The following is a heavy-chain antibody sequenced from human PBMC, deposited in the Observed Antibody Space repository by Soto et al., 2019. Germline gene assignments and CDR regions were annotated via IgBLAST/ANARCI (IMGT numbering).Heavy chain of an antibody. CDR1: GGSISSYY. CDR2: IYYSGST. CDR3: ARHMTGYCSGGSCYGEWHFDY. J-gene: IGHJ4*02. D-gene: IGHD2-15*01. V-gene: IGHV4-59*08. Sequence: QVQLQESGPGLVKPSETLSLTCTVSGGSISSYYWGWIRQPPGKGLEWIGNIYYSGSTKYNPSLKSRVTISVDTSKNQFSLKLSSVTAADTAVYYCARHMTGYCSGGSCYGEWHFDYWGQGTLVTVSS.